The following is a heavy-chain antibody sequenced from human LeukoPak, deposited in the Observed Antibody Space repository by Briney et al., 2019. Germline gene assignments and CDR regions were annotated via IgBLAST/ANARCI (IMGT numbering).Heavy chain of an antibody. J-gene: IGHJ5*02. CDR2: IYHSGST. CDR1: GYSISSGYY. Sequence: TSETLSLTCTVSGYSISSGYYWGWIRQPPGKGLEWIGSIYHSGSTYHNPSLKSRVTISVDTSKNQFSLKLSSVTAADTAVYYCARDGNLGNDYDILTGYYPSWWFDPWGQGTLVTVSS. D-gene: IGHD3-9*01. CDR3: ARDGNLGNDYDILTGYYPSWWFDP. V-gene: IGHV4-38-2*02.